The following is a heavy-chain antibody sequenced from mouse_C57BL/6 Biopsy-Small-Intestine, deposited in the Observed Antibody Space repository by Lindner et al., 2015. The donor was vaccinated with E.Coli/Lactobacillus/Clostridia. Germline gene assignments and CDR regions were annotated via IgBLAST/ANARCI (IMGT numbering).Heavy chain of an antibody. V-gene: IGHV1-18*01. D-gene: IGHD4-1*01. CDR1: GYTFTDYN. J-gene: IGHJ1*03. CDR2: INPNNGGT. Sequence: EVQLQESGPELVKPGASVKIPCKASGYTFTDYNMDWVKQSHGKSLEWIGDINPNNGGTIYNQKFKGKATLTVDKSSSTAYMELRSLTSEDTAVYYCARRDLLGYWYFDVWGTGTTVTVSS. CDR3: ARRDLLGYWYFDV.